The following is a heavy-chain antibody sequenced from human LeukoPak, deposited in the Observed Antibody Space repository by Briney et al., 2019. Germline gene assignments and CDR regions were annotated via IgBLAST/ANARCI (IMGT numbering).Heavy chain of an antibody. D-gene: IGHD6-13*01. J-gene: IGHJ4*02. CDR2: INSDGTTT. Sequence: GGSLRLSCAVSGFTFTNYWMNWVRQTPGKGLVWVSLINSDGTTTRYADSVKGRFTISRDNAKNSLYLQMNSLRAEDTAVYYCARVYSSSWYREYYFDYWGQGTLVTVSS. V-gene: IGHV3-74*01. CDR1: GFTFTNYW. CDR3: ARVYSSSWYREYYFDY.